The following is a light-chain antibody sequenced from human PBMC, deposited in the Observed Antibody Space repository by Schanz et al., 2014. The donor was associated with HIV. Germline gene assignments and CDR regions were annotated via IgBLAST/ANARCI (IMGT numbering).Light chain of an antibody. Sequence: QSVLTQPPSLSGAPGQRVSLSCNGSSSNIGAGYHVHWYLQFPGTAPRLLIYDDSNRPSGVPDRFSGSKSGTSASLAITGLQAEDEAYYYCQSYDSSLSGSDVVFGGGTKLTVL. CDR2: DDS. CDR3: QSYDSSLSGSDVV. J-gene: IGLJ2*01. V-gene: IGLV1-40*01. CDR1: SSNIGAGYH.